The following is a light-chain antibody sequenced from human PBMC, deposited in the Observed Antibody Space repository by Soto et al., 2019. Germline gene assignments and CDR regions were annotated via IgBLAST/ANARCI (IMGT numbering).Light chain of an antibody. CDR1: SSDVGSYNL. Sequence: QSVLTQPASVSGSPGQSITISCTGTSSDVGSYNLVSWYQQHPGKAPKLMICEVSKRPSGVSNRFSGSKSGNTASLTIFGLQAEDEADYYCCSYAGSSTVFGTGTKVTVL. CDR2: EVS. J-gene: IGLJ1*01. V-gene: IGLV2-23*02. CDR3: CSYAGSSTV.